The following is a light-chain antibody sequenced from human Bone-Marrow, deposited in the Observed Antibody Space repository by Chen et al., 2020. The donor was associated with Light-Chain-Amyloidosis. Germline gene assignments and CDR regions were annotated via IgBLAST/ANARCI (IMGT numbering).Light chain of an antibody. CDR3: QQYNDWPRT. V-gene: IGKV3-15*01. J-gene: IGKJ1*01. Sequence: VMTQSPATLSVSPGERATLSCRASQSVSGNLAWYQQKPGQAPRLLIHGASTRATGIPARFSGSGSETEFTLTISSLQSEDFAVYYCQQYNDWPRTFGQGTKVDIK. CDR2: GAS. CDR1: QSVSGN.